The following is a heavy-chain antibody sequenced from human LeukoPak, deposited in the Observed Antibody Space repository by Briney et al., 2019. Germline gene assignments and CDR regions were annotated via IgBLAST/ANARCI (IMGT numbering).Heavy chain of an antibody. CDR1: GGSISSSSYY. CDR3: ARRNYYDSSGYYYEDY. CDR2: IYYSGST. J-gene: IGHJ4*02. D-gene: IGHD3-22*01. Sequence: KPSETLSLTCTVSGGSISSSSYYWGWIRQPPGEGLEWIGSIYYSGSTYYNPSLKSRVTISVDTSKNQFSLTLSSVTAADTAVYYCARRNYYDSSGYYYEDYWGQGTLVTVSS. V-gene: IGHV4-39*01.